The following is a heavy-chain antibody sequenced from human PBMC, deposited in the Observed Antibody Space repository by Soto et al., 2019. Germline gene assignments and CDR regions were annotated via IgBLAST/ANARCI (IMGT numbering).Heavy chain of an antibody. CDR3: ARDPAPAFYSSGWYGY. CDR2: INPSGGST. D-gene: IGHD6-19*01. V-gene: IGHV1-46*01. CDR1: GYTFTSYY. Sequence: GASVKVSCKASGYTFTSYYMHWVRQAPGQGLEWMGIINPSGGSTSYAQKLQGRVTMTRDTSTSTAYMELRSLRSDDTAVYYCARDPAPAFYSSGWYGYWGQGTPVTVSS. J-gene: IGHJ4*02.